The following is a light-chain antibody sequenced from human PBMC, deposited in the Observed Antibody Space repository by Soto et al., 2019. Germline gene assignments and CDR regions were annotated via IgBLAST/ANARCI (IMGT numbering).Light chain of an antibody. J-gene: IGKJ1*01. CDR2: GAS. CDR3: QQFNAWPLT. Sequence: EIVMTQSPDTLSVSPGERATLFCRASQSVSSNLVWYQQKPGQAPRLLIYGASTRATGIPARFSGSGSGTEFTLTISSLQSEDFAVYYCQQFNAWPLTFGQGTKVEI. CDR1: QSVSSN. V-gene: IGKV3-15*01.